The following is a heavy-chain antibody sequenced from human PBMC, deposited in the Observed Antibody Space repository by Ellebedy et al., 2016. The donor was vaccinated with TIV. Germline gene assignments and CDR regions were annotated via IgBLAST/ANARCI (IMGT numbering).Heavy chain of an antibody. J-gene: IGHJ4*02. V-gene: IGHV1-3*01. Sequence: AASVKVSCKTSEYTFNNFIIHWVRQAPGQGLEWMGWINAANGDTQFSEKFQDKITITRDTSATSVHMDLTSLTSADTAVYYCARSWDKVVTALDYWGQGTLVTVSS. CDR2: INAANGDT. D-gene: IGHD2-21*02. CDR3: ARSWDKVVTALDY. CDR1: EYTFNNFI.